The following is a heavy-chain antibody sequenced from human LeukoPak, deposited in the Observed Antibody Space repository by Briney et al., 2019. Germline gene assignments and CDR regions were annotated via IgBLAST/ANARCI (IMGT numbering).Heavy chain of an antibody. J-gene: IGHJ6*01. CDR1: GGSISRGGYS. Sequence: SGTLSLTCAVSGGSISRGGYSWSWIRQPPGKGLEWIGYIYHSGSTYYNPSLKSRVTISVDRSKNQFSLKLSSVTAADTAVYYCARVMGGDYDYYGMDVWGQGTTVTVSS. CDR2: IYHSGST. D-gene: IGHD4-17*01. CDR3: ARVMGGDYDYYGMDV. V-gene: IGHV4-30-2*01.